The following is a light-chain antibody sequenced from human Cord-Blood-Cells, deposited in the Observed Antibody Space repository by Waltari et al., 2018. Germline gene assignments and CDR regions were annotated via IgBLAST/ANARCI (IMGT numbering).Light chain of an antibody. J-gene: IGKJ2*01. Sequence: DIVMTQSPDSLAVSLGERATINCKSSQSVLYSSNNKNYLAWYQQKPGQPPKLLIYWASTRESGLRARCSGSGSGTDFTLTISSLQAEDVAVYYCQQYYSTPYTFGQGTKLEIK. CDR2: WAS. V-gene: IGKV4-1*01. CDR1: QSVLYSSNNKNY. CDR3: QQYYSTPYT.